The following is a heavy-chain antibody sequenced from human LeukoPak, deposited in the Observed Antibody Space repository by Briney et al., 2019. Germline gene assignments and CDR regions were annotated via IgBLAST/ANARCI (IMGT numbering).Heavy chain of an antibody. D-gene: IGHD2-21*02. CDR2: IWCDGGNK. CDR1: GFSFSSYA. CDR3: ARGLTQIPRLATGLGH. V-gene: IGHV3-33*01. Sequence: GRSLRLSCAASGFSFSSYAMHWVRQAPGKGLEWVAVIWCDGGNKYYADSVKGRFTISRDNSKNTLYLEMNSLRAEDTAVYYCARGLTQIPRLATGLGHWGQGTLVTVSS. J-gene: IGHJ4*02.